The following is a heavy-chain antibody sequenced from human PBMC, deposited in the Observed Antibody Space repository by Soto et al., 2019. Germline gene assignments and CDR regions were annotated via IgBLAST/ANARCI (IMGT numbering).Heavy chain of an antibody. CDR3: ARAATVATGDFDC. J-gene: IGHJ4*02. D-gene: IGHD4-17*01. CDR1: GGTFSSYA. CDR2: IIPIFGTA. V-gene: IGHV1-69*13. Sequence: GASVKVSCKASGGTFSSYAISWVRQAPGQGLEWMGGIIPIFGTANYAQKFQGRVTITADESTSTAYMELSSLRSEDTAVYYCARAATVATGDFDCWGQGTLGTVSS.